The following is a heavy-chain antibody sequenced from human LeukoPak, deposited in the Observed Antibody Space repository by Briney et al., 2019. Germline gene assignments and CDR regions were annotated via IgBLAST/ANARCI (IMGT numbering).Heavy chain of an antibody. CDR3: ATMTTPDAFDI. Sequence: ASVNVSCKVSGYTLTELSMHWVRQAPGKGLEWVGGIYPEDGETIYAQELQGRVTMTEDTSTDTAYMERSRLTSEDTAVYYCATMTTPDAFDIWGQGTMVTVSS. V-gene: IGHV1-24*01. CDR2: IYPEDGET. D-gene: IGHD1-14*01. J-gene: IGHJ3*02. CDR1: GYTLTELS.